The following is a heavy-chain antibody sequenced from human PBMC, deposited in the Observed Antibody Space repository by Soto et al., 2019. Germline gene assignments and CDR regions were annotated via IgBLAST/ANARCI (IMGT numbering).Heavy chain of an antibody. CDR1: GYTFTRYY. Sequence: PPASVKVSCKASGYTFTRYYMHWVRQAPGQGLEWMGVINPSGGSISYAQNFQGRVTMTRDTSTSTVYTELSSLRSDDTAVYYCGRDMNVLTAAAGPDYWGQGTLVTVSS. CDR2: INPSGGSI. CDR3: GRDMNVLTAAAGPDY. D-gene: IGHD6-13*01. J-gene: IGHJ4*02. V-gene: IGHV1-46*01.